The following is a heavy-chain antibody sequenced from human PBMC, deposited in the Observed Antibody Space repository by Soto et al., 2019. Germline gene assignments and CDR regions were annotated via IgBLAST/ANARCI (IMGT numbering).Heavy chain of an antibody. J-gene: IGHJ4*02. CDR1: VITFGSRA. V-gene: IGHV3-23*01. CDR3: ARGSTDSYPGSRIFEF. Sequence: VGSLRLSCVSSVITFGSRAMSWVRQSPGEWLEWVSTITDTGGDTKYADSVRGRFTMSRDNSKKTLYLQMNSLRVEDSALYYCARGSTDSYPGSRIFEFWGRGTLVSVSS. CDR2: ITDTGGDT. D-gene: IGHD3-10*01.